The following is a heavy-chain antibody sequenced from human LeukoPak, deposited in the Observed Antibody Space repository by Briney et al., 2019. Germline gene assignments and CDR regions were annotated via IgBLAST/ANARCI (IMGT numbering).Heavy chain of an antibody. V-gene: IGHV1-46*01. CDR1: GYTFTSYY. D-gene: IGHD2-8*01. J-gene: IGHJ3*02. Sequence: ASVKVSCKASGYTFTSYYMHWVRQAPGQGLKWMGIINPSGGSTSYAQKFQGRVTMTRDTSTSTVYMELSSLRSEDTAVYYCARDWFGVDAFDIWGQGTMVIVSS. CDR2: INPSGGST. CDR3: ARDWFGVDAFDI.